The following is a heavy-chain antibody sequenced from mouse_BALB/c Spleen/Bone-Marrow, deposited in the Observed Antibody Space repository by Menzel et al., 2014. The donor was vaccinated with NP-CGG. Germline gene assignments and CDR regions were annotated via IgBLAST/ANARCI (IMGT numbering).Heavy chain of an antibody. J-gene: IGHJ2*01. V-gene: IGHV1-82*01. D-gene: IGHD4-1*01. CDR3: ARTGPFDY. CDR1: GYAFSSSW. CDR2: IYPGDGDT. Sequence: QVQLQQSGPELVKPGASVKISCKASGYAFSSSWMNWVKQRPGQGLEWIRRIYPGDGDTNYNGKFKGKATLTADKSSSTAYMQLSSLTSVDSAVYFCARTGPFDYWGQGTTLTVSS.